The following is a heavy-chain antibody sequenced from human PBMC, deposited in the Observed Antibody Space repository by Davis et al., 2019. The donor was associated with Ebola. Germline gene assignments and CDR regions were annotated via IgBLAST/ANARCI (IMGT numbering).Heavy chain of an antibody. V-gene: IGHV4-34*01. D-gene: IGHD3-16*01. CDR3: ASQVGQAPYYYGMDV. Sequence: PSETLSLTCAVYGGSFSGYYWSWIRQPPGKGLEWIGEINHSGSTNYNPSLKSRVTISVDTSKNQFSLKLSSVTAADTAVYYCASQVGQAPYYYGMDVWGQGTTVTVSS. CDR1: GGSFSGYY. J-gene: IGHJ6*02. CDR2: INHSGST.